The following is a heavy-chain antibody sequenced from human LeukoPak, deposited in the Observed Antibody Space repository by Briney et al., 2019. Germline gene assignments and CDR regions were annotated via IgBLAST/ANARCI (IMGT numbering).Heavy chain of an antibody. V-gene: IGHV3-23*01. J-gene: IGHJ2*01. Sequence: LPGGSLRLSCAASGFTFSSYAMSWVRQAPGKGLEWVSAISGSGGSTYYADSVKGRFTISRDNSKNTLHPQMNSLRAEDTAIYHCAKVRVVGDYNWFFDLWGRGTLVTVSS. CDR2: ISGSGGST. CDR1: GFTFSSYA. D-gene: IGHD4-17*01. CDR3: AKVRVVGDYNWFFDL.